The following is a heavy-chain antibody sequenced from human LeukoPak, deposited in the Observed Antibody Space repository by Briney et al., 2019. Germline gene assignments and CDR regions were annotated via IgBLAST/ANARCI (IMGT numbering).Heavy chain of an antibody. Sequence: SVKVSCKASGGTFSSYTISWVRQAPGQGLEWMGRIIPILGIANYAQKFQGRVTITADKSTSTAYMELSSLRSEDTAVYYCARDLNDIGYSSSWNYYYYYGMDVWGKGTTVTVSS. CDR2: IIPILGIA. D-gene: IGHD6-13*01. CDR1: GGTFSSYT. CDR3: ARDLNDIGYSSSWNYYYYYGMDV. J-gene: IGHJ6*04. V-gene: IGHV1-69*04.